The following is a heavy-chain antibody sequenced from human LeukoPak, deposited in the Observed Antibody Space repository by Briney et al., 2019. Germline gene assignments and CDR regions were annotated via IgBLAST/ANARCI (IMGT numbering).Heavy chain of an antibody. CDR3: ARDGFTVTNDDAFDI. CDR1: GFTFSNYW. CDR2: ISSSSTYI. Sequence: GGSLRLSCAASGFTFSNYWMNWVRQAPGKGLEWVSSISSSSTYIYYGDSVKGRFTISRDNAKNSLYLQMNSLRAEDTAVYYCARDGFTVTNDDAFDIWGQGTMVTVSP. V-gene: IGHV3-21*01. J-gene: IGHJ3*02. D-gene: IGHD4-17*01.